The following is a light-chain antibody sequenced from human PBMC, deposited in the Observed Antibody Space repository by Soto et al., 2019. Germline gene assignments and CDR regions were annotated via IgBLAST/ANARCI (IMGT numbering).Light chain of an antibody. CDR2: GAS. CDR3: QHHGGSPLFT. J-gene: IGKJ3*01. CDR1: QSVDSY. Sequence: EVVLTQSPGTPPLSPGESATLACRASQSVDSYLAWYQEKPAHAPRLLLYGASCRASGITERFSGSGSGTDFTLTITRLAPEDFAVYYCQHHGGSPLFTFGHGTRVD. V-gene: IGKV3-20*01.